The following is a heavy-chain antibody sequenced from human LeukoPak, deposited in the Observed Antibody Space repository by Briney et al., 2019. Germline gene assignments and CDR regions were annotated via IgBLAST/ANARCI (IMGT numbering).Heavy chain of an antibody. CDR3: ARGTLLRGSSGWYYFDY. V-gene: IGHV1-2*02. Sequence: ASVKVSCKASGYTFTGYYMHWVRQAPGQGLEWMGWINPNSGGTNYAQKFQGRVTMSRDTSISTAYMELSRLRSDDTAVYYCARGTLLRGSSGWYYFDYWGQGTLVTVSS. J-gene: IGHJ4*02. D-gene: IGHD6-19*01. CDR2: INPNSGGT. CDR1: GYTFTGYY.